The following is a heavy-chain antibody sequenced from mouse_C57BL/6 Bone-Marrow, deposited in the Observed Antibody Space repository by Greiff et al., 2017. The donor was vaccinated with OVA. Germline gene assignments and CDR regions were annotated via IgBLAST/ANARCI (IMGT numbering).Heavy chain of an antibody. CDR3: APSLLSGYFDV. CDR2: IWSGGST. D-gene: IGHD2-1*01. CDR1: GFSLTSYG. Sequence: QVQLKESGPGLVQPSQSLSITCTVSGFSLTSYGVHWVRQSPGKGLEWLGVIWSGGSTDYNAAFISRLSISKDNSKSQVFFKMNSLQADDTAIYYCAPSLLSGYFDVWGTGTTVTVSS. J-gene: IGHJ1*03. V-gene: IGHV2-2*01.